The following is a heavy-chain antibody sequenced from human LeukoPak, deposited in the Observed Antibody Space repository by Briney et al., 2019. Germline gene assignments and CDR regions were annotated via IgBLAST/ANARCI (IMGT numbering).Heavy chain of an antibody. CDR3: ARAATLEYCSGGSCYGPNWFDP. Sequence: GGSLRLSCAASGFTFSSYWMHWVRQAPGKGLVWVSRINSDGSSTSYADSVKGRFTISRDNAKNTLYLQMNSLRAEDTAVYYCARAATLEYCSGGSCYGPNWFDPWGQGTLVTVSS. CDR2: INSDGSST. V-gene: IGHV3-74*01. D-gene: IGHD2-15*01. J-gene: IGHJ5*02. CDR1: GFTFSSYW.